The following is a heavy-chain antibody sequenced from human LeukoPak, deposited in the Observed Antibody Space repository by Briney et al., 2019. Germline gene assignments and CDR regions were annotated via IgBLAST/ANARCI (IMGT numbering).Heavy chain of an antibody. V-gene: IGHV1-45*02. CDR1: GYTFTYRY. Sequence: GASVKVSCKASGYTFTYRYLHWVRQAPGQALEWMGWITPFNGNTNYAQKFQDRVTITRDRSMSTAYMELSSLRSEDTAMYYCARDLNHCSSTSCLIYYHYYGMDVWGQGTTVTVSS. CDR3: ARDLNHCSSTSCLIYYHYYGMDV. J-gene: IGHJ6*02. D-gene: IGHD2-2*01. CDR2: ITPFNGNT.